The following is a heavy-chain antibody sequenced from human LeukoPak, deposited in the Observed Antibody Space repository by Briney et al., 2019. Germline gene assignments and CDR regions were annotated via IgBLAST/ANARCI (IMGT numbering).Heavy chain of an antibody. D-gene: IGHD3-3*01. J-gene: IGHJ4*02. V-gene: IGHV3-30*18. CDR1: GFTFSSYG. CDR3: AKDPHYDFWSGYYTDGWYYFDY. CDR2: ISYDGSNK. Sequence: PGGSLRLSCAASGFTFSSYGMHWVRQAPGKGLEWVAVISYDGSNKYYADSVKGRFTISRDNSKNTLYLQMNSLRAEDTAVYYCAKDPHYDFWSGYYTDGWYYFDYWGQGTLVTVSS.